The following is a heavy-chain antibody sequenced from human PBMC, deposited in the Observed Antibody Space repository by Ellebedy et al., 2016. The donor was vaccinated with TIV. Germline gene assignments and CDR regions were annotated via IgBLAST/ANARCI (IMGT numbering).Heavy chain of an antibody. J-gene: IGHJ3*02. CDR1: GGSISPYY. V-gene: IGHV4-59*01. Sequence: MPGGSLRLSCTVSGGSISPYYWSWIRQPPGKGLEWIGYISYSGSTNYNPSLQSRVTISVDTSKNQFSLKLTSVTAADTAAYYCARVVWQLPVSYAFDIWGQGTMVTVSS. CDR3: ARVVWQLPVSYAFDI. D-gene: IGHD2-15*01. CDR2: ISYSGST.